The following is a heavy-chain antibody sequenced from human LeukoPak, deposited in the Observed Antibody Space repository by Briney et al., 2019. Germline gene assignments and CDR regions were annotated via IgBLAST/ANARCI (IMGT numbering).Heavy chain of an antibody. CDR1: GDSISSSTYY. J-gene: IGHJ6*03. CDR3: ARDLGGWYLGYYYYYMDV. D-gene: IGHD6-19*01. V-gene: IGHV4-39*07. CDR2: ISYSGTT. Sequence: PSETLSLTCTVSGDSISSSTYYWGWIRQPPGKGLEWIATISYSGTTYYNPSLKSRVTISVDTSKNQFSLKLSSVTAADTAVYYCARDLGGWYLGYYYYYMDVWGKGTTVTISS.